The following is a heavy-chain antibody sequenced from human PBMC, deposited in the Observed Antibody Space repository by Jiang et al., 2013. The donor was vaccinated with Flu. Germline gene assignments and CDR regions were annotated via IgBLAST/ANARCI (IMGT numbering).Heavy chain of an antibody. CDR2: IYHSGST. CDR1: GYSISSGYY. CDR3: ARRGYGAYCGGDCYAHFDY. J-gene: IGHJ4*02. V-gene: IGHV4-38-2*02. D-gene: IGHD2-21*02. Sequence: GPGLVKPSETLSLTCTVSGYSISSGYYWGWIRQPPGKGLEWIGSIYHSGSTYYNPSLKSRVTISVDTSKNQFSLKLSSVTAADTAVYYCARRGYGAYCGGDCYAHFDYWGQGTLVTVSS.